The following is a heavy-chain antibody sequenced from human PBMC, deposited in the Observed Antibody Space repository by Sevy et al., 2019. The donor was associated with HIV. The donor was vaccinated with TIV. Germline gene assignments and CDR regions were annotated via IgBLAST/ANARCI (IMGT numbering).Heavy chain of an antibody. Sequence: GGSLRLSCAASGFAFSSHAMHWVRQAPGKGLEWVAVISYEGTETFYAASVEGRFTISRDNSMNMLSLQINSLRPEDTAVYYCARDGGYSIKWYPLYWGHGTLVTVS. D-gene: IGHD6-13*01. J-gene: IGHJ4*01. CDR2: ISYEGTET. V-gene: IGHV3-30-3*01. CDR1: GFAFSSHA. CDR3: ARDGGYSIKWYPLY.